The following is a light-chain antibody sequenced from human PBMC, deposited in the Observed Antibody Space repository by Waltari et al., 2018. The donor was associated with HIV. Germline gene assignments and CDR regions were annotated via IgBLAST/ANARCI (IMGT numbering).Light chain of an antibody. CDR3: STWDNSLSGWV. CDR2: GNS. Sequence: QSALTQEASVSGTVGQTVTLPWSGHSNHLGIYTVAWYQQISHGTPKTVMFGNSPPSGIPARFSASQSGTSASLTISGLQPEDEAHYYCSTWDNSLSGWVLGGGTTLTVL. V-gene: IGLV1-44*01. J-gene: IGLJ3*02. CDR1: SNHLGIYT.